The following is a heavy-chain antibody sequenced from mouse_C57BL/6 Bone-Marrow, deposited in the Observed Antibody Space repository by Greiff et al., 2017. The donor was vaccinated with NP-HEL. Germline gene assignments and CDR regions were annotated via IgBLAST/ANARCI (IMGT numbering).Heavy chain of an antibody. D-gene: IGHD2-2*01. CDR3: ARKLWLRGGEFDV. Sequence: QVQLQQPGAELVRPGSSVKLSCKASGYTFTSYWMHWVKQRPIQGLEWIGNIDPSDSETHYNQKFKDKATLTVDKSSSTAYMQLSSLTSEDSAVYYCARKLWLRGGEFDVWGTGTTVTVSS. CDR2: IDPSDSET. J-gene: IGHJ1*03. V-gene: IGHV1-52*01. CDR1: GYTFTSYW.